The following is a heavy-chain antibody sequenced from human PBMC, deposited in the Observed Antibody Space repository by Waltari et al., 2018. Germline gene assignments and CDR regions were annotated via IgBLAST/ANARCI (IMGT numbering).Heavy chain of an antibody. J-gene: IGHJ4*02. V-gene: IGHV3-23*01. D-gene: IGHD7-27*01. Sequence: EVQLLESGGGLVQPGGFRRLSCAASGFTFSTYVMNWVRQAPGKGFEWVSSISDGGGIINYADSVKGRVTISRDNSKNTVYLQMKSLRAEDTAVYYCARGSGVDYWGQGTLVTISS. CDR1: GFTFSTYV. CDR3: ARGSGVDY. CDR2: ISDGGGII.